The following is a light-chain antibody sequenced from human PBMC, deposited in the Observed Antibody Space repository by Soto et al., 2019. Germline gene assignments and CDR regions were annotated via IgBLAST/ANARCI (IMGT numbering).Light chain of an antibody. V-gene: IGLV2-14*03. J-gene: IGLJ2*01. CDR2: DVN. Sequence: QSVLTQPASVSGSPGQSITISCTGTSCDVGGYNYVSWYQHHPGKVPKLLIYDVNMRPPGISNRFSGSKSGNTASLTISGIQAEDEGYYYCHSYTNSLTLVFGGGTKLTVL. CDR1: SCDVGGYNY. CDR3: HSYTNSLTLV.